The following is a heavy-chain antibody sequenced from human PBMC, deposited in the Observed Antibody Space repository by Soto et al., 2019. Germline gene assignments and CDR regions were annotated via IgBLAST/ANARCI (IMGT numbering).Heavy chain of an antibody. J-gene: IGHJ6*02. CDR1: GFTFSSYG. D-gene: IGHD6-13*01. Sequence: QVQLVESGGGVVQSGRSLRLSCAASGFTFSSYGMHWVRQAPGKGLEWVAFMSYDGSNKYYADSVKGRFTISRDNSKNTLYLQMNSLRAEDTAVYYCAKDLYSSSWYSYDVGMDVWGQGTTVTVSS. CDR3: AKDLYSSSWYSYDVGMDV. V-gene: IGHV3-30*18. CDR2: MSYDGSNK.